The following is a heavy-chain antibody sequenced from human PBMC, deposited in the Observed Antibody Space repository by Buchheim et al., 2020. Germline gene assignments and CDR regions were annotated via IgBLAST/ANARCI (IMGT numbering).Heavy chain of an antibody. D-gene: IGHD3-9*01. CDR3: ARAIDYTSYSNWYDI. J-gene: IGHJ4*02. Sequence: EVQLVESGGGLVQPGGSLRLSCAASGFTLSSYWMHWVRQAPGKGLVWVSRINSDGSSTTYADSVKGRFTISRDNAKNTLSLQMNSLGTEDTAVYYCARAIDYTSYSNWYDIWGQGTL. V-gene: IGHV3-74*01. CDR2: INSDGSST. CDR1: GFTLSSYW.